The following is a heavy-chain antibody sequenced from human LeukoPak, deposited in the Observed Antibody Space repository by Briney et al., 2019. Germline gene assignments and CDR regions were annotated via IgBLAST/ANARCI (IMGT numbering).Heavy chain of an antibody. Sequence: GASVKVSCKASGYTFTSYDINWVRQAPGQGLEWMGWISAYNGNTNYAQKLQGRVTMTTDTSTSTAYMELRSLRSDDTAVYYCASHIAAAGGYYWGQGTLVTVSS. CDR1: GYTFTSYD. CDR3: ASHIAAAGGYY. J-gene: IGHJ4*02. CDR2: ISAYNGNT. D-gene: IGHD6-13*01. V-gene: IGHV1-18*01.